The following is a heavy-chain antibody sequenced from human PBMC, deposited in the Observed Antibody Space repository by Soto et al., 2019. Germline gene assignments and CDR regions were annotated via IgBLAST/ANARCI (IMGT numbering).Heavy chain of an antibody. J-gene: IGHJ5*02. CDR3: VRDRALESRGHGFDT. D-gene: IGHD3-3*01. Sequence: PSYTPSLTSTASGRPFNSGGYSCTWIPQHPGRGLEWIGYIYHIGSPYYNPSLENRVTISLDTSKNPFSLNLTSVTAADTAIYYCVRDRALESRGHGFDTWGQGTLVTVSS. CDR1: GRPFNSGGYS. V-gene: IGHV4-31*03. CDR2: IYHIGSP.